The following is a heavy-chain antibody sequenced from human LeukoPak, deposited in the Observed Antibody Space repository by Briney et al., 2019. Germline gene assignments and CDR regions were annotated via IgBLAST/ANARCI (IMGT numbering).Heavy chain of an antibody. CDR2: ISSNGGST. V-gene: IGHV3-64*04. Sequence: PGGSLRLSCSASGFTFSSYAMHWVRQAPGKGLEYVSAISSNGGSTYYADSVKGRFTISRDNSKNTLYLQMNSLRAEDTAVYYCANYMTTVTTSAFDVWGQGTMVTVSS. J-gene: IGHJ3*01. CDR3: ANYMTTVTTSAFDV. CDR1: GFTFSSYA. D-gene: IGHD4-17*01.